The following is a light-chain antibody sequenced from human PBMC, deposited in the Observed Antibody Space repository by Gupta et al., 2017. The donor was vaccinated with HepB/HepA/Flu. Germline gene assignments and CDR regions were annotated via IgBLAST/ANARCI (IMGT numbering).Light chain of an antibody. CDR1: RSNIETNY. Sequence: QSILTQQPPSASGTPGQRVTISCSGSRSNIETNYVYWYQQLPGTAPKLLIYRDDQRPSGVPDRFSGYKSGTSASLAIXGXRSEDEXDYFCATWDDSMRAYVFGTGTEVTVL. J-gene: IGLJ1*01. CDR2: RDD. V-gene: IGLV1-47*01. CDR3: ATWDDSMRAYV.